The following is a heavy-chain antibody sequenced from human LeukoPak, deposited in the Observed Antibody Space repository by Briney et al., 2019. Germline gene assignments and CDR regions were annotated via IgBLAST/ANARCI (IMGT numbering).Heavy chain of an antibody. J-gene: IGHJ4*02. V-gene: IGHV1-8*03. D-gene: IGHD2-2*01. CDR3: ARVGSSTSRPFDY. Sequence: AASVKVSCKASGYTFTSYDINWVRQATGQGLEWMGWMNPNSGNTSYAQKFQGRVTITRNTSISTAYMELSSLRSEDTAVYYCARVGSSTSRPFDYWGQGTLVTVSS. CDR2: MNPNSGNT. CDR1: GYTFTSYD.